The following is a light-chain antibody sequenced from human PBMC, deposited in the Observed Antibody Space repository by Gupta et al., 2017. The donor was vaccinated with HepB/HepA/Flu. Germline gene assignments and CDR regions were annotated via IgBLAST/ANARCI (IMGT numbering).Light chain of an antibody. CDR2: GTS. J-gene: IGKJ4*01. Sequence: DIQMTQSPSSLSASVGDRVTITCRAGQNINRYLSWFQQKPGKAPKLLIHGTSSLQTGVPSRFSGSGSATDYTLSISSLQPEDFATYYCQQSYSTPLTFGGGTKVEIK. CDR3: QQSYSTPLT. CDR1: QNINRY. V-gene: IGKV1-39*01.